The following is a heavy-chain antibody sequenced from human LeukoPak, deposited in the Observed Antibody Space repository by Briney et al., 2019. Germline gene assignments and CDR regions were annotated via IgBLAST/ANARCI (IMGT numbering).Heavy chain of an antibody. Sequence: GGSLRLSCAASGFTFSSYAMHWVRQAPGKGLEWVAVISYDGSNKYYADSVKGRFTISRDNSKNPLYLQMNSLRAEDTAVYYCARDQDSSGWYTRNWFDIDYWGQGTLVTVSS. D-gene: IGHD6-19*01. CDR2: ISYDGSNK. CDR1: GFTFSSYA. J-gene: IGHJ4*02. CDR3: ARDQDSSGWYTRNWFDIDY. V-gene: IGHV3-30-3*01.